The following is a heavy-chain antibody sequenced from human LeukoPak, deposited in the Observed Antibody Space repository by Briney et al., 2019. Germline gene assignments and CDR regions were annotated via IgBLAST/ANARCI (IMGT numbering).Heavy chain of an antibody. CDR1: GFCFDDYS. J-gene: IGHJ4*02. Sequence: GGSLRHSCAAPGFCFDDYSMSWVRQVPGKGLEWVSYINNNGKTLYYADSVKGRFTVSRDNAKNTLYLQMNSLRADDTAVYYCACEYFYNGSHFFDFWGQGTLVTVSS. CDR3: ACEYFYNGSHFFDF. CDR2: INNNGKTL. V-gene: IGHV3-48*03. D-gene: IGHD3-10*01.